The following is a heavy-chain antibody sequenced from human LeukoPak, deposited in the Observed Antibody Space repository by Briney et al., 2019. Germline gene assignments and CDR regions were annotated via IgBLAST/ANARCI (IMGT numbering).Heavy chain of an antibody. D-gene: IGHD3-22*01. Sequence: SETLSLTCTVFGSSINSVYSWGWIRQPPGKGLEWIGSIYHNGNTYYNSSLKSRVTISVHTSENQFSLKLSSVTAADTAVYYCARWGYYDSSGFTPDNWFDPWGQGTLVTVSS. CDR2: IYHNGNT. CDR1: GSSINSVYS. V-gene: IGHV4-38-2*02. CDR3: ARWGYYDSSGFTPDNWFDP. J-gene: IGHJ5*02.